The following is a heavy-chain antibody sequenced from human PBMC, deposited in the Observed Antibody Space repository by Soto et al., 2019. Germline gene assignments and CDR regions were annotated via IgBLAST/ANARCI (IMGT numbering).Heavy chain of an antibody. CDR2: IYHSGST. D-gene: IGHD6-13*01. CDR1: GGSITSSNW. J-gene: IGHJ4*02. V-gene: IGHV4-4*02. Sequence: QVQLQESGPGLVKPSGTLSLTCAVSGGSITSSNWWSWVRQPPGKGLEWIGEIYHSGSTNYSPSLKSRVTMSVDKSKSQFSLKLSSVTAEATAVYYCARAGYSSSWNYLDYWGQGTLVTVSS. CDR3: ARAGYSSSWNYLDY.